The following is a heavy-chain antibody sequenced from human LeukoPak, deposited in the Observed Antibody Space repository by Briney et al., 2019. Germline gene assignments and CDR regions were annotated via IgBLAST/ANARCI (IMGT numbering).Heavy chain of an antibody. CDR3: ERYPVVKPDAFDI. V-gene: IGHV4-59*01. CDR2: IYYSGST. Sequence: NPSENLSLTCTVSGGSISSYYWSWIPQPPGKGLEWIGYIYYSGSTNYNPSLKSRVTISVDTSKNQFSLKLSSVTAADTAMNESERYPVVKPDAFDIWGQGTMVTVSS. CDR1: GGSISSYY. J-gene: IGHJ3*02.